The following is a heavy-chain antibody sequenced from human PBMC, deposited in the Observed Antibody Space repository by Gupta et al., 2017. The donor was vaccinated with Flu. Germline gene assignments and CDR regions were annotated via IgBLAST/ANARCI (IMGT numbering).Heavy chain of an antibody. CDR2: ISSSSSNI. CDR1: EFTFRSYS. Sequence: EVQLVESGGGSVQPGGSLRLSCAASEFTFRSYSMNWVRQAPGKGLEWVSYISSSSSNIYYADSVKGRFTISRDNAKNSLYLQMNSLRDEDTAVYYCARVHSYGTESGFDYWGQGTLVTVSS. D-gene: IGHD5-18*01. V-gene: IGHV3-48*02. CDR3: ARVHSYGTESGFDY. J-gene: IGHJ4*02.